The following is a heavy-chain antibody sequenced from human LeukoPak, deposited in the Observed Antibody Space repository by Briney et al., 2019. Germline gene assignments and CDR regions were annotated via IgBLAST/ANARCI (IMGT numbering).Heavy chain of an antibody. D-gene: IGHD3-10*01. CDR2: ISSSSSTI. Sequence: GGSLRLSCAASGFTFSSYSMNWVRQAPGKGLEWVSYISSSSSTIYDADSVKGRFTISRDNAKNSLYLQMNSLRAEDTAVYYCARPYYYGSGSYSVPADWGQGTLVTVSS. V-gene: IGHV3-48*01. J-gene: IGHJ4*02. CDR3: ARPYYYGSGSYSVPAD. CDR1: GFTFSSYS.